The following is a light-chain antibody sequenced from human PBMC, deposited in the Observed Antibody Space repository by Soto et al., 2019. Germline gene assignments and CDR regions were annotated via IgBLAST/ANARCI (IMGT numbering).Light chain of an antibody. Sequence: SYELTQPPSVSVAPGQTARITCGGNNIGSKSVNWYQQKPGQAPVLVVYDDSDRPSGIPERFSGSKSGNTASLTISGLQADDEADYYCSSYTSTSSYVFGTGTKVTVL. CDR1: NIGSKS. V-gene: IGLV3-21*02. J-gene: IGLJ1*01. CDR2: DDS. CDR3: SSYTSTSSYV.